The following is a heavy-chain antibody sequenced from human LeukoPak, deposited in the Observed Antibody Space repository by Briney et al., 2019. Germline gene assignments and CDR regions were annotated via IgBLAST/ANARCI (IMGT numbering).Heavy chain of an antibody. V-gene: IGHV3-43*02. J-gene: IGHJ2*01. Sequence: PGGSLRLSCAASGFTFDDYAMHWVRQAPGKGLEWVSLISGDGGSTYYADSVKGRFTISRDNSKNSLYLQMNSLRTEDTAMYYCARLPRLYWYFDLWGRGTLVTVSS. CDR2: ISGDGGST. CDR1: GFTFDDYA. D-gene: IGHD2-8*01. CDR3: ARLPRLYWYFDL.